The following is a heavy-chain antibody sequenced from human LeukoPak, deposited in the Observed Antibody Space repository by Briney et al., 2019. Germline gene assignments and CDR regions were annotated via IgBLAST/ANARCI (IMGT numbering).Heavy chain of an antibody. Sequence: SVKVSCKASGGSFSSYAISWVRQAPGQGLEWMGGIIPIFGTAKYAQKCQGRVTITADESTSTAYMELSSLRSEDTAVYYCARVNYYDSSGYSDYWGQGTLVTVSS. J-gene: IGHJ4*02. V-gene: IGHV1-69*13. CDR3: ARVNYYDSSGYSDY. CDR1: GGSFSSYA. D-gene: IGHD3-22*01. CDR2: IIPIFGTA.